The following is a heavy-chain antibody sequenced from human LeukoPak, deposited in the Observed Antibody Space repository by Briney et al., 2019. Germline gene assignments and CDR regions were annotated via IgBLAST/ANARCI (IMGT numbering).Heavy chain of an antibody. CDR3: AREYSSGWYGGRSYFDY. D-gene: IGHD6-19*01. V-gene: IGHV4-59*01. Sequence: PSETLSLTCTVSGGSISSYYWSWIRQPPGKGLEWIGYIYYSRSTNYNPSLKSRVTISVDTSKNQFSLKLSSVTAADTAVYYCAREYSSGWYGGRSYFDYWGQGTLVTVSS. CDR2: IYYSRST. J-gene: IGHJ4*02. CDR1: GGSISSYY.